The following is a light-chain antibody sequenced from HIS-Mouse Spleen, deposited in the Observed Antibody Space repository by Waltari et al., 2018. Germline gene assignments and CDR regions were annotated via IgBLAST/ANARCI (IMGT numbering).Light chain of an antibody. J-gene: IGKJ1*01. Sequence: DLVMTQSPPSLPVTPGEPAATSCRSSQSLLHSNGYNYLDWYLQKPGQSPQLLIYLGSNRASGVPDRFSGSGSGTDFTLKISRVEAEDVGVYYCMQALQTWTFGQGTKVEIK. CDR1: QSLLHSNGYNY. V-gene: IGKV2-28*01. CDR3: MQALQTWT. CDR2: LGS.